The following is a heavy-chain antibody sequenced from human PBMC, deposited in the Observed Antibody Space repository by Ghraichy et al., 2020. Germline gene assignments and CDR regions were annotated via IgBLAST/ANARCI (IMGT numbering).Heavy chain of an antibody. D-gene: IGHD3-22*01. CDR3: ARDPGNYYDRSTHGDYYYGMDV. V-gene: IGHV3-7*01. J-gene: IGHJ6*02. Sequence: GGSLRLSCAASEFPFSSYCMSWVRQAPGKGLEWVANIKEDGSEKYYLDSVKGRFTVSRDNAKNSLYLQMNSLRAEDTAVYYCARDPGNYYDRSTHGDYYYGMDVWGQGTTVTVSS. CDR2: IKEDGSEK. CDR1: EFPFSSYC.